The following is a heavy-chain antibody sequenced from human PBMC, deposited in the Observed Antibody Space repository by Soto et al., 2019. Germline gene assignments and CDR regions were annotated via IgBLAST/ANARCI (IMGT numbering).Heavy chain of an antibody. CDR1: GFTFSSYW. D-gene: IGHD3-22*01. J-gene: IGHJ6*03. V-gene: IGHV3-74*01. CDR2: INSDGSST. CDR3: AKTFPNYEERSGYIPLDGGEDG. Sequence: PVGSLRLSYAASGFTFSSYWMHWVRQAPGKGLVWVPRINSDGSSTSNADSVKGRFTISRDNAKNTLYLQMNSLRGEDTAVYYCAKTFPNYEERSGYIPLDGGEDGWGKGTTRTV.